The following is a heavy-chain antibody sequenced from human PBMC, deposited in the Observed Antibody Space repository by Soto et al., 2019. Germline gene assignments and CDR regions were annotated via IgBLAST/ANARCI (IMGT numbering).Heavy chain of an antibody. CDR1: GGTFSSYA. D-gene: IGHD2-2*01. J-gene: IGHJ3*02. Sequence: QVQLVQSGAEVKKPGSSVKVSCKASGGTFSSYAISWVRQAPGQGLEWMGGIIPLFGTANYAQKFQGRVTMTADESTSTAYMELSSLRSEETAVYYCARGGLGYCISTSCSDAFDIWGQGTMVTVSS. CDR2: IIPLFGTA. CDR3: ARGGLGYCISTSCSDAFDI. V-gene: IGHV1-69*12.